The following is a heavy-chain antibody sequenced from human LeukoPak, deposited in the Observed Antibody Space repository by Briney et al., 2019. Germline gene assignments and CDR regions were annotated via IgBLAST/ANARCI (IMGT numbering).Heavy chain of an antibody. CDR1: GYTFTSYG. V-gene: IGHV1-18*01. Sequence: ASVKVSCKASGYTFTSYGISWVRQAPGQGLEWMGWISAYNGNTNYAQKLQGRVTMTRDMSTSTDYMELSSLRSEDTAIYYCARDNSVGDNAWWFDPWGQGTLVTVSS. CDR3: ARDNSVGDNAWWFDP. D-gene: IGHD1-26*01. J-gene: IGHJ5*02. CDR2: ISAYNGNT.